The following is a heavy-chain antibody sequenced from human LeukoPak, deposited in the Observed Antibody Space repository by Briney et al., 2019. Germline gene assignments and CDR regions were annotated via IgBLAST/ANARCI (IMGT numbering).Heavy chain of an antibody. J-gene: IGHJ4*02. V-gene: IGHV3-30*18. CDR1: GFTFSSYG. CDR3: AKDQPLRYFDGGGKLQLLDY. Sequence: GGSLRLSCAASGFTFSSYGMHWVRQAPGKGLEWVAVISYDGSNKYYADSVKGRFTISRDNSKNTLYLQMNSLRAEDTAVYYCAKDQPLRYFDGGGKLQLLDYWGQGTLVTVSS. D-gene: IGHD3-9*01. CDR2: ISYDGSNK.